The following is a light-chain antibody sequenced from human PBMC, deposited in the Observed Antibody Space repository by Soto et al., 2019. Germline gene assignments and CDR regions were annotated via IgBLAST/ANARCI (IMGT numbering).Light chain of an antibody. V-gene: IGLV1-47*01. CDR3: AAWDDTVRSYV. Sequence: QSVLTQPPSVSGTPXXXXTISCSGGISNIATNYVHWFQQLPGTAPKVLSNRDNQRPSGVPDRFSGSKSGTSASLAISGLRSEDEAEYYCAAWDDTVRSYVFGTGTKLTVL. CDR2: RDN. J-gene: IGLJ1*01. CDR1: ISNIATNY.